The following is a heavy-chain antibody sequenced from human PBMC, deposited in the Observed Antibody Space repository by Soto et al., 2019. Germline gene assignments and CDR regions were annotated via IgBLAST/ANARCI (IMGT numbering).Heavy chain of an antibody. J-gene: IGHJ6*02. CDR1: GFTFSSYG. D-gene: IGHD3-10*01. Sequence: QVQLVESGGGVVQPGRSLRLSCAASGFTFSSYGMHWVRQAPGKGLEWVAVISYDGSNKYYADSVKGRFTISRDNSKNTLSLQMNRLRAEDTAVYYCAKATPTWFGELLSPYYYYSGMDVWGQGPTVTVSS. CDR2: ISYDGSNK. CDR3: AKATPTWFGELLSPYYYYSGMDV. V-gene: IGHV3-30*18.